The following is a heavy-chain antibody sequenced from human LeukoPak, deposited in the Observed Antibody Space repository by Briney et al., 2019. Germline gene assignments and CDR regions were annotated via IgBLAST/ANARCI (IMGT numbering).Heavy chain of an antibody. CDR3: AREGDEFGGSYRYWDY. J-gene: IGHJ4*02. CDR2: VFYTGGT. CDR1: GASMSSYY. D-gene: IGHD3-16*02. V-gene: IGHV4-59*12. Sequence: SETLSLTCTVSGASMSSYYWNWIRQPPGKGLEWIGYVFYTGGTNYNPSLKSRVTISVDTSKNQFSLKLSSVTAADTAVYYCAREGDEFGGSYRYWDYWGQGTLVTVSS.